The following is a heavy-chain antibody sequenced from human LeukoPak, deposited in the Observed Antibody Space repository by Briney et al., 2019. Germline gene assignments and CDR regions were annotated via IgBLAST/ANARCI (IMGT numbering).Heavy chain of an antibody. D-gene: IGHD3-22*01. V-gene: IGHV1-18*01. CDR1: GYTFTSYG. Sequence: GASVKVSCKASGYTFTSYGISWVRQAPGQGLEWMGWISAYNGNTNYAQKLQGRVTMTTDTSTSTAYMELRSLRSDDTAVYYCARAYYYDSSGYYYPPDYWGQGTLVTVSS. J-gene: IGHJ4*02. CDR2: ISAYNGNT. CDR3: ARAYYYDSSGYYYPPDY.